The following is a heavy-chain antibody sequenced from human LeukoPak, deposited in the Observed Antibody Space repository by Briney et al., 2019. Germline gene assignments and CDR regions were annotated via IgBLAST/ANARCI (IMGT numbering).Heavy chain of an antibody. CDR1: GGSISSHY. CDR2: IFYSGST. D-gene: IGHD1-26*01. CDR3: ARLASYDFDY. J-gene: IGHJ4*02. Sequence: SETLSLTCTVSGGSISSHYWSWLRQPPGKGLEWIGYIFYSGSTNYNPSLKSRVTISVDTSKNQFSLKLRSVTAADTAVYYCARLASYDFDYWGQGTLVTVSS. V-gene: IGHV4-59*11.